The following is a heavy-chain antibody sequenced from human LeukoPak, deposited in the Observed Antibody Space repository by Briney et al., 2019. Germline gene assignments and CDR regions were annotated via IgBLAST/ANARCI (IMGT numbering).Heavy chain of an antibody. CDR2: INPKSGGT. CDR1: GYTFTGYY. CDR3: ARHMTTANNWFDP. D-gene: IGHD1-1*01. J-gene: IGHJ5*02. Sequence: GASFKVSCKASGYTFTGYYMHWVRQAPGQGLEWMGWINPKSGGTNYEQKFQGRVIMTRDTSISTAYMELSRLRSDDTAVYYCARHMTTANNWFDPWGQGTLVTVSS. V-gene: IGHV1-2*02.